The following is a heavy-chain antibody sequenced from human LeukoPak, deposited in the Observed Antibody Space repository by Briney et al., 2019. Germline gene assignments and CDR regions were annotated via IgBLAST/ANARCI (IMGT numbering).Heavy chain of an antibody. Sequence: SETLPLTCTVSGGSISSYYWSWIRQPPGKGLEWIGYIYYNGHTDYNPSLKSRVTFSVDTSKNQFSLKLSSVTAADTAVYYCARARIVGATRPWYFDLWGRGTLVTVSS. J-gene: IGHJ2*01. V-gene: IGHV4-59*12. CDR1: GGSISSYY. CDR3: ARARIVGATRPWYFDL. D-gene: IGHD1-26*01. CDR2: IYYNGHT.